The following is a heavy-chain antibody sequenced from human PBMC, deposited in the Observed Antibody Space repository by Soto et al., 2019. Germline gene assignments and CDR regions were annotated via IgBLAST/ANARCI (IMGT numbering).Heavy chain of an antibody. V-gene: IGHV4-4*02. CDR3: ARERAFGESPPGYYSYGMDV. J-gene: IGHJ6*02. Sequence: QVQLQESGPGLVKPSGTLSLTCAVSGGSISSSNWWSWVRQTPGKGLEWICEIYHSGSTNYNPSLKRRVTRSVDKSKNQFSLKLSSVSAADTAVYYCARERAFGESPPGYYSYGMDVWGQGTTVTVSS. CDR1: GGSISSSNW. CDR2: IYHSGST. D-gene: IGHD3-10*01.